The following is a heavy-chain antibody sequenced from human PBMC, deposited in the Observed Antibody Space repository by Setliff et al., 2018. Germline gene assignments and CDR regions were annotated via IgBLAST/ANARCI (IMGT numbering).Heavy chain of an antibody. D-gene: IGHD6-13*01. CDR3: ASAGHSGSWFPFDAFHI. Sequence: GSLRLSCVVSGFSFSRHWMSWVRQAPGKGREWVADIKQDGSTKYYLDSVKGRFTISRDNAKNSLYLQMNSLRAEDTAVYYCASAGHSGSWFPFDAFHIWGQGTMVTVSS. CDR1: GFSFSRHW. V-gene: IGHV3-7*01. J-gene: IGHJ3*02. CDR2: IKQDGSTK.